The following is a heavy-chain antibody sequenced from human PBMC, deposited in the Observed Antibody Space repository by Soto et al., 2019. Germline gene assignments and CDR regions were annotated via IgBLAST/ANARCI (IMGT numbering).Heavy chain of an antibody. Sequence: AGYPGFLRGYYWSWIRQLPGKGMEWIGEINHSGSTNYNPSLKRRVTISVDTYKKQFSLKLRSVTAADTAVYYCARVFPLASSVNHLHYSGPGPSLTV. V-gene: IGHV4-34*01. D-gene: IGHD3-22*01. J-gene: IGHJ4*02. CDR1: PGFLRGYY. CDR2: INHSGST. CDR3: ARVFPLASSVNHLHY.